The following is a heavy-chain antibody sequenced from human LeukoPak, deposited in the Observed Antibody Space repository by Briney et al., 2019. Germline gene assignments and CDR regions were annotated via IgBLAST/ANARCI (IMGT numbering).Heavy chain of an antibody. Sequence: SETLSLTCIVSGGSISDYYWTWIRQPPGKRLEWIGYVYHSGATNYNPSLKSRVTISVDTSRNQFSLKVRSVTAADTAAYYCARRWTRPEAFDIWGQGTVVTVSS. J-gene: IGHJ3*02. CDR2: VYHSGAT. CDR1: GGSISDYY. D-gene: IGHD3/OR15-3a*01. CDR3: ARRWTRPEAFDI. V-gene: IGHV4-59*01.